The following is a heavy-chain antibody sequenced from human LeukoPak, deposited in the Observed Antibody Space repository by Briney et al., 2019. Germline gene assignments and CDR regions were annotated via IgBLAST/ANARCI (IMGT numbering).Heavy chain of an antibody. V-gene: IGHV1-8*01. J-gene: IGHJ5*02. CDR1: GYTFTSYD. D-gene: IGHD5-18*01. Sequence: GASVKVSCKASGYTFTSYDINWVRQATGQGLEWMGWMNPNSGNTGYAQKFQGRVTMTRNTSISTAYMELSSLRSEDTAVYYCARGYNTAMVQALFDPWGQGTLVTVSS. CDR2: MNPNSGNT. CDR3: ARGYNTAMVQALFDP.